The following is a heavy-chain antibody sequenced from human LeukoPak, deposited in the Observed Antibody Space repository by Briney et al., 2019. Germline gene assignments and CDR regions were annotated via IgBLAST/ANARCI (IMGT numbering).Heavy chain of an antibody. CDR2: LSRNGGST. D-gene: IGHD6-13*01. V-gene: IGHV3-64*02. CDR1: GFTFSTFA. Sequence: GGSLRLACAASGFTFSTFAMQCVRQAPGKGLEYVSGLSRNGGSTYYADSVKGRFTIPRDNSKNTLYLQMGSLRPEDMAVYYCARQAAGVVYWGQGTLVTVYS. CDR3: ARQAAGVVY. J-gene: IGHJ4*02.